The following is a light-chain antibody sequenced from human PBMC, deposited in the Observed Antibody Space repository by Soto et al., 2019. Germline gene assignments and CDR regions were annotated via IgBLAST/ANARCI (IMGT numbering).Light chain of an antibody. CDR2: EVN. Sequence: QSALTQPPSASGSPGQSVTISCTGTSSDVGGYDYVSWYQQHPGKAPKLMIYEVNKRPSGVPDRFSGSKSGNTASLTISGLQAEDEADYYCCSHAGRGSVLFGGGTKLTVL. CDR3: CSHAGRGSVL. V-gene: IGLV2-8*01. CDR1: SSDVGGYDY. J-gene: IGLJ2*01.